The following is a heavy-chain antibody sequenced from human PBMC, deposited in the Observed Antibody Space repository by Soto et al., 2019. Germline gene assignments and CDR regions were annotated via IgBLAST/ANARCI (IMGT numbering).Heavy chain of an antibody. CDR3: ARGAGYSSSWYTYYFDY. Sequence: QSQTLSLTCAISGDSVSSNSAAWNWIRQSPSRGLEWLGRTYYRSKWYNDYAVSVKSRITINPDTSKNQFSLQLNSVTPEDTAVYYCARGAGYSSSWYTYYFDYWGQGTLVTVSS. D-gene: IGHD6-13*01. CDR2: TYYRSKWYN. V-gene: IGHV6-1*01. CDR1: GDSVSSNSAA. J-gene: IGHJ4*02.